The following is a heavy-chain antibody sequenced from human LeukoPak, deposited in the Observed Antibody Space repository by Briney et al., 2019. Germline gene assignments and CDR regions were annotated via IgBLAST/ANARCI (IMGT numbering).Heavy chain of an antibody. CDR1: GGSISSSGYY. V-gene: IGHV3-7*03. Sequence: PSETLSLTCTVSGGSISSSGYYWGWIRQAPGKGLEWVANIKQDGSEKYYVDSVKGRFTISRDNAKNSLYLQMNSLRAEDTAVYYCARDGSIAPPLAHCGGDCSMSDYWGQGTLVTVSS. J-gene: IGHJ4*02. CDR2: IKQDGSEK. D-gene: IGHD2-21*02. CDR3: ARDGSIAPPLAHCGGDCSMSDY.